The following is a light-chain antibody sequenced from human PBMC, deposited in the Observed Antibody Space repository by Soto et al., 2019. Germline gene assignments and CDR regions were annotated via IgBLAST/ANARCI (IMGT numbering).Light chain of an antibody. V-gene: IGKV1-12*01. CDR3: QQDDSFPFT. Sequence: DIQLTQSPSSVSASVGDRVTITCRASQGIGTWLAWYQQKPGQAPKLLIYVASNLQSGVPSRFSGAGSGTDFNLTITSLQPEDFATYHCQQDDSFPFTFGPGTKVDFK. J-gene: IGKJ3*01. CDR1: QGIGTW. CDR2: VAS.